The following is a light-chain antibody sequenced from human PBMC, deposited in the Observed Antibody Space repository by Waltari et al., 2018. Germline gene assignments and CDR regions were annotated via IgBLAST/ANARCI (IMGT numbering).Light chain of an antibody. J-gene: IGLJ3*02. CDR2: SNN. Sequence: QSALTQPPSASGTPGQRVTISCSGSSSNIGSNTVNWYQQLPGPAPKHLIYSNNQRPPGVPDRLSGSKSGSSASLAISGLQSEDEADYYCAAWDDSLNGWVFGGGTKLTVL. V-gene: IGLV1-44*01. CDR3: AAWDDSLNGWV. CDR1: SSNIGSNT.